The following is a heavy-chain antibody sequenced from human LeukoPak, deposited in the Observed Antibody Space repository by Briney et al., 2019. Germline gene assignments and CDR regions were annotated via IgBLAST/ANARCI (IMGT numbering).Heavy chain of an antibody. CDR1: GFTFTSYA. D-gene: IGHD2-15*01. Sequence: GSLRLSCAASGFTFTSYAMDWVRQAPGKGLEWIGTICYTGSTHYNPSLKSRVTKSVDTSQNQFSLRLSSVTAADTAVYFCARQGTPAGGGNWFDPWGQGILVSVSS. CDR2: ICYTGST. J-gene: IGHJ5*02. V-gene: IGHV4-39*01. CDR3: ARQGTPAGGGNWFDP.